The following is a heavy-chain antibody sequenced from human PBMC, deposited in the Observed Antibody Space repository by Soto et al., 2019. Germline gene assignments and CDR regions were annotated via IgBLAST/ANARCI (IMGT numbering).Heavy chain of an antibody. Sequence: GGSLRLSCAASGFTFSSYAMSWVRQAPGKGLEWVSAISGSGGSTYYADSVKGRFTISRDNSKNTLYLQMNSLRAEDTAVYYCAEGVRCSGGSCYYYYYMDVWGKGTTVTVSS. D-gene: IGHD2-15*01. J-gene: IGHJ6*03. CDR3: AEGVRCSGGSCYYYYYMDV. CDR2: ISGSGGST. V-gene: IGHV3-23*01. CDR1: GFTFSSYA.